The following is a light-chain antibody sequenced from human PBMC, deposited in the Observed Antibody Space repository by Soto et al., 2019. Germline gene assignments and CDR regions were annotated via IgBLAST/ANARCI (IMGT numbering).Light chain of an antibody. Sequence: EVVLTQSPATLSLSPGERATLSCRASQSVSNYLAWYQQKPGQAPRLLIYDASNRATGIPARFSGSGSGTDFTLTISSLEPEDFAVYYCQQRSDWPSFGQGTKLEIK. CDR3: QQRSDWPS. CDR1: QSVSNY. CDR2: DAS. V-gene: IGKV3-11*01. J-gene: IGKJ2*01.